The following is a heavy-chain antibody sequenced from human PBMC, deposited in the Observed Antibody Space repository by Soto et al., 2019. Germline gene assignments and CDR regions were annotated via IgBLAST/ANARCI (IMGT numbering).Heavy chain of an antibody. CDR2: IIPIFGTA. D-gene: IGHD2-2*02. V-gene: IGHV1-69*06. CDR3: ARGVVVVPAAISCWFDP. CDR1: GGTFSSYA. J-gene: IGHJ5*02. Sequence: QVQLVQSGAEVKKPGSSVKVSCKASGGTFSSYAISWVRQAPGQGLEWMGGIIPIFGTANYAQKFQGRVTITADKSTSTVYMEMSSLRSEDTAVYYCARGVVVVPAAISCWFDPWGQGTLVTVSS.